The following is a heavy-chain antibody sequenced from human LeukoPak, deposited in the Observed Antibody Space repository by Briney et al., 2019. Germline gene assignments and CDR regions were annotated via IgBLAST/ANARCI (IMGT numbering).Heavy chain of an antibody. J-gene: IGHJ6*03. CDR2: INPNSGGT. D-gene: IGHD2-2*01. CDR3: ARDGGPLGSCNRTSCPYYMDV. CDR1: GYTFTGYY. V-gene: IGHV1-2*02. Sequence: ASVKVSCKASGYTFTGYYMHWVRQAPGQGLEWMGWINPNSGGTNYAQKFQGRVTMTRDTSISTAYMELSRLRSDDTAVYYCARDGGPLGSCNRTSCPYYMDVWGKGTTVTISS.